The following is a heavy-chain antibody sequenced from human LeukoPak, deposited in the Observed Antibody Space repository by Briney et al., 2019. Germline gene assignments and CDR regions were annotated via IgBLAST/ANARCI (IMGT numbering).Heavy chain of an antibody. Sequence: ASVKVSCKASGGTFSSYAISWVRQAPGQGLEWMGGIIPIFGTANYAQKFQGRVTITRDTSASTAYMELSSLRSEDTAVYYCARSGWYDPFDYWGQGTLVTVSS. V-gene: IGHV1-69*05. CDR3: ARSGWYDPFDY. J-gene: IGHJ4*02. CDR2: IIPIFGTA. CDR1: GGTFSSYA. D-gene: IGHD6-19*01.